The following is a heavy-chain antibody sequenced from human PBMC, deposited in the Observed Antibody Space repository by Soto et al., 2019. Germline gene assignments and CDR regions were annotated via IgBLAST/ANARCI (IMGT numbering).Heavy chain of an antibody. V-gene: IGHV3-33*01. CDR1: GFTFSSYG. D-gene: IGHD2-2*02. Sequence: PGGSLRLSCAASGFTFSSYGMHWVRQAPGKGLEWVAVIWCDGSNKYYADSVKGRFTISRDNSKNTLYLKMNSLRAEDTAVYYCARDGAYCSSTRCYKDYYYGMDVWGQGTTVTVSS. CDR3: ARDGAYCSSTRCYKDYYYGMDV. CDR2: IWCDGSNK. J-gene: IGHJ6*02.